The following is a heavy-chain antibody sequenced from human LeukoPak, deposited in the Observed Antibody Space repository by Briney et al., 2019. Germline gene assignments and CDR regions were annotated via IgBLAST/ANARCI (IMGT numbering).Heavy chain of an antibody. V-gene: IGHV3-64*02. J-gene: IGHJ4*02. CDR2: IGSDGGRT. CDR1: GFTFSSYP. Sequence: PGGSLRLSCVASGFTFSSYPMHWVRQSPGKGLEYVSAIGSDGGRTYYADSVKGRFTISRDNSKNTLYLQMDSLRPEDMAVYYCMSRDSSGYWGQGTLVTVSS. D-gene: IGHD3-22*01. CDR3: MSRDSSGY.